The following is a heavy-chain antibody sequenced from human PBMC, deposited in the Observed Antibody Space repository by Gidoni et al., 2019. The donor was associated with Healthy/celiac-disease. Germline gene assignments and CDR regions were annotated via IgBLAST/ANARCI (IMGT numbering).Heavy chain of an antibody. Sequence: QVQLQQWGAGLLKPSETLSLTCAVYGGSFSGYYWSWIRQPPGKGLEWIGEINHSGSTNYNPSLKSRVTISVDTSKNQFSLKLSSVTAADTAVYYCARVYGAAFDIWGQGTMVTVSS. CDR2: INHSGST. J-gene: IGHJ3*02. CDR1: GGSFSGYY. V-gene: IGHV4-34*01. D-gene: IGHD4-17*01. CDR3: ARVYGAAFDI.